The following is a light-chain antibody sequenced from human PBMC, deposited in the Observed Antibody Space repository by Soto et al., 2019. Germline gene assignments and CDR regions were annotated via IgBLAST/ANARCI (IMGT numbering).Light chain of an antibody. Sequence: QSVLTQPASVSGSPGQSIAISCTGTSSDVGAYDYVSWYQQHPGKAPQLMIYDVSNRPSGVSNRFSGSKSGNTASLTISGLQAEDEADYYCSSYTTISTYVFGTGTQLTVL. V-gene: IGLV2-14*01. CDR1: SSDVGAYDY. J-gene: IGLJ1*01. CDR2: DVS. CDR3: SSYTTISTYV.